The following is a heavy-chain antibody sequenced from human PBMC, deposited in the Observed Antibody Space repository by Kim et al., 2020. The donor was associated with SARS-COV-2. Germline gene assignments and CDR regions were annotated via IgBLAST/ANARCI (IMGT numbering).Heavy chain of an antibody. V-gene: IGHV4-39*01. Sequence: KSRVTISVDTSKHQFSLKLSSVTAADTAVYYCARHMRRSQFGELTPYLDYWGQGTLVTVSS. J-gene: IGHJ4*02. D-gene: IGHD3-10*01. CDR3: ARHMRRSQFGELTPYLDY.